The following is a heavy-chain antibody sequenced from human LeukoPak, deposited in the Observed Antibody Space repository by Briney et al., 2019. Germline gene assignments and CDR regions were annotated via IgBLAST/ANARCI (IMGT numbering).Heavy chain of an antibody. V-gene: IGHV4-59*01. CDR3: ARLYYYDSSGYRAPRYYYYYYGMDV. Sequence: PSETLSLTCTVSGVSISGSYWSWIRQLPGKGLEWIGYIYYSGSTNYNPSLKSRVTISVDTSRNQFSLKLSSVTAADTAVYYCARLYYYDSSGYRAPRYYYYYYGMDVWGQGTTVTVSS. J-gene: IGHJ6*02. CDR1: GVSISGSY. CDR2: IYYSGST. D-gene: IGHD3-22*01.